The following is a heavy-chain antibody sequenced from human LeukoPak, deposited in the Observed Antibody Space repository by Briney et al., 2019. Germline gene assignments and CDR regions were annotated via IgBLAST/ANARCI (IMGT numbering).Heavy chain of an antibody. CDR1: GGTFNKYT. CDR3: ARDLGYCTNGVCHTRFDY. J-gene: IGHJ4*02. V-gene: IGHV1-69*01. CDR2: ITPLFGTA. D-gene: IGHD2-8*01. Sequence: SVKVSCKASGGTFNKYTISWVRQRPGQGLEWTGGITPLFGTANYAQKFQGRVTITADESASTAYMELSSLRSEDTAVYYCARDLGYCTNGVCHTRFDYWGQGTLVAVSS.